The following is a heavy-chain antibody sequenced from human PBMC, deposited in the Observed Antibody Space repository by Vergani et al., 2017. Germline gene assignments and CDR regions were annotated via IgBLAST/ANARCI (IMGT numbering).Heavy chain of an antibody. D-gene: IGHD6-19*01. CDR3: ASDTHSGQRADR. J-gene: IGHJ5*02. CDR2: IHYSENT. CDR1: FVSIRNLY. V-gene: IGHV4-59*11. Sequence: QVQLQESGPGLVKSSETLSLTCSVSFVSIRNLYCNWIRQPPGKGLEWIGSIHYSENTNSNPSLKTRVTISVDTSKNQFSLTLTSVTAADTAVYYCASDTHSGQRADRWGQGILVTVTS.